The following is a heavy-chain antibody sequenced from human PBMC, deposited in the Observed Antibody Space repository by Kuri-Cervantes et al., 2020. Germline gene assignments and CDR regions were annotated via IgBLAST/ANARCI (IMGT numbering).Heavy chain of an antibody. CDR3: ARVLESWYLDY. Sequence: GESLKISCAASGFTVSSDYMSWIRQAPGKGLEWVSYISSSGSTIYYADSVKGRFTISRDNAKNSLYLQMNSLRAEDTAVYYCARVLESWYLDYWGQGTLVTVSS. J-gene: IGHJ4*02. CDR2: ISSSGSTI. CDR1: GFTVSSDY. V-gene: IGHV3-11*01. D-gene: IGHD5-24*01.